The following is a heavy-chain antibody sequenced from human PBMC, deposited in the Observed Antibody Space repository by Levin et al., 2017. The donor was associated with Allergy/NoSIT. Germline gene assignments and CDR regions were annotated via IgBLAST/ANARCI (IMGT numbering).Heavy chain of an antibody. D-gene: IGHD1-26*01. CDR2: ISLGGDIR. CDR3: ARRSVNSADSPLAY. Sequence: LSLTCAASGFTFRSSSMLWVRQAPGEGLEWVAVISLGGDIRYYAESLEGRFTISRDNSKSTVFLQMNGLRAEDTAVYYCARRSVNSADSPLAYWGQGTLVTVSS. J-gene: IGHJ4*02. CDR1: GFTFRSSS. V-gene: IGHV3-23*01.